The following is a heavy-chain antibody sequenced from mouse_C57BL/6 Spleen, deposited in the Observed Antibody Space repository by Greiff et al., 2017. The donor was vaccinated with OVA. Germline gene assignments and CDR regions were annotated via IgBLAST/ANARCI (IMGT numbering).Heavy chain of an antibody. CDR3: AGYYYGSSPYWYFDV. V-gene: IGHV5-17*01. Sequence: EVHLVESGGGLVKPGGSLKLSCAASGFTFSDYGMHWVRQAPEKGLEWVAYISSGSSTIYYADTVKGRFTISRDNAKNTLFLQMTSLRSEDTAMYYCAGYYYGSSPYWYFDVWGTGTTVTVSS. CDR2: ISSGSSTI. D-gene: IGHD1-1*01. J-gene: IGHJ1*03. CDR1: GFTFSDYG.